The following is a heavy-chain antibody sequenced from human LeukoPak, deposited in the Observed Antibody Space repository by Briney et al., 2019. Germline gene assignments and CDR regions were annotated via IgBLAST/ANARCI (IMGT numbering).Heavy chain of an antibody. Sequence: GGSLRLSCAASGFTFSDYYMSWIRQAPGEGLEWVSYIGSSGSTIYYADSVKGRFTISRDNAKNSLYLQMNSLRAEDTAVYYCARFPGRNYYDSSGFDYWGQGTLVTVSS. CDR1: GFTFSDYY. D-gene: IGHD3-22*01. CDR2: IGSSGSTI. V-gene: IGHV3-11*04. J-gene: IGHJ4*02. CDR3: ARFPGRNYYDSSGFDY.